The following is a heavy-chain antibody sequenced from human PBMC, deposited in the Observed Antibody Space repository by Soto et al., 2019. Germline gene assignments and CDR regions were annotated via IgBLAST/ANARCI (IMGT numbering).Heavy chain of an antibody. CDR1: GFTFSSYS. J-gene: IGHJ4*02. CDR3: ARTDCSGGSCYSGGFFDY. V-gene: IGHV3-48*02. Sequence: GGSLRLSCAASGFTFSSYSMNWVRQAPGKGLEWVSYISSSSSTIYYADSVKGRFTISRDNAKNSLYLQMNSLRDEDTAVYYCARTDCSGGSCYSGGFFDYWGQGTLVTVSS. D-gene: IGHD2-15*01. CDR2: ISSSSSTI.